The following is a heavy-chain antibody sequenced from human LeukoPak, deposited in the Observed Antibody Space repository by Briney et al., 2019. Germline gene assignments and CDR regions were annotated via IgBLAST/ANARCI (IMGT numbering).Heavy chain of an antibody. CDR1: GYTFTSYT. V-gene: IGHV1-3*01. CDR3: ARDVLRAIFGVVTPVDP. D-gene: IGHD3-3*01. J-gene: IGHJ5*02. Sequence: ASVKVSCKASGYTFTSYTIHWVRQAPGQRLEWMGWINGGNGDTKYSQKFQGRVTITRDTSASTAYMELRSLRSDDTAVYYCARDVLRAIFGVVTPVDPRGQGTLVTVSS. CDR2: INGGNGDT.